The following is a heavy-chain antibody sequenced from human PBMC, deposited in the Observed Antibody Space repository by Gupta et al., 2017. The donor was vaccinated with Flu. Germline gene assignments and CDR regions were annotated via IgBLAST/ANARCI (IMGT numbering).Heavy chain of an antibody. D-gene: IGHD2-15*01. J-gene: IGHJ5*02. Sequence: QVRLQQWGAGLLKPSETLSLTCAVYGGSFSGYDWSWIRQPPGKGLEWIGEINHSGSTNYNPSLKSRVTISVDTSKNQFSLKLSSVTAADTAVYYCARVSSEHEIVVVVAARSWFDPWGQGTLVTVSS. CDR2: INHSGST. V-gene: IGHV4-34*01. CDR3: ARVSSEHEIVVVVAARSWFDP. CDR1: GGSFSGYD.